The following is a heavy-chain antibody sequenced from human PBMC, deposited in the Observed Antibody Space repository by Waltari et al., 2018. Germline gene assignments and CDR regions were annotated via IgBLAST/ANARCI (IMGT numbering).Heavy chain of an antibody. Sequence: EVQLVESGGGLVQPGWSLSLSCAASGFTFSSYWMNWVRQATGKGLVWVSHINSDGSGTNYADSVKGRFTISRDNAKNTLYLQINSLRVEDTAMYYCARGWGGHVDYWGQGTLVTVSS. CDR3: ARGWGGHVDY. J-gene: IGHJ4*02. CDR2: INSDGSGT. CDR1: GFTFSSYW. D-gene: IGHD3-16*01. V-gene: IGHV3-74*02.